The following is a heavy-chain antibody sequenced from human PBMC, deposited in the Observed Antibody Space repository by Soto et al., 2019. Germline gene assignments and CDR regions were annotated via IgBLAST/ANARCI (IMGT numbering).Heavy chain of an antibody. Sequence: GGSLRLSCAASGFTFNRFWMNWVRQAQGKGLEWVATIKGDGSEKQYADAVKGRFTVSRDNAKNLVYLQMDSLRAEDTALYYCAREREPRLSDHWGQGTLVTVSS. D-gene: IGHD6-6*01. CDR3: AREREPRLSDH. CDR2: IKGDGSEK. J-gene: IGHJ4*02. CDR1: GFTFNRFW. V-gene: IGHV3-7*03.